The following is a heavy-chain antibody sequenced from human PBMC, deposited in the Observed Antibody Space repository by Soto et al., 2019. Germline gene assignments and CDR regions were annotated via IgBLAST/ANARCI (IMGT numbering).Heavy chain of an antibody. V-gene: IGHV3-53*05. J-gene: IGHJ5*02. CDR2: IYSGGST. Sequence: GGSLRLSCAASGFTVSSNYMSWVRQAPGKGLEWVSVIYSGGSTYYADSVKGRFTISRDNSKNTLYLQMNSLRAEDTAVYYCAKEDMAAGILNFDPWGQGALVEVSS. CDR1: GFTVSSNY. D-gene: IGHD6-13*01. CDR3: AKEDMAAGILNFDP.